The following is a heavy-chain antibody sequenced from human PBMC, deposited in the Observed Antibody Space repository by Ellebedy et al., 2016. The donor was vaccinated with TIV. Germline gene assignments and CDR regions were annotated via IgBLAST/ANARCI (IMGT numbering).Heavy chain of an antibody. D-gene: IGHD3-10*01. CDR1: GFTFSSYE. CDR3: AREGVGGFDY. Sequence: PGGSLRLSCVASGFTFSSYEMNWVRQAPGKGLEWVSFISSSGTTIEYADAVKGRFTISRDNAKNSLYLQMNSLRAEDTTVYYCAREGVGGFDYWGQGTLVTVSS. J-gene: IGHJ4*02. V-gene: IGHV3-48*03. CDR2: ISSSGTTI.